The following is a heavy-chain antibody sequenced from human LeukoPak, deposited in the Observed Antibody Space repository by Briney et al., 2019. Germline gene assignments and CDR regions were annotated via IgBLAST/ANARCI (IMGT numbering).Heavy chain of an antibody. V-gene: IGHV3-30-3*01. J-gene: IGHJ4*02. CDR3: ARAPSNSWHNFDS. D-gene: IGHD6-13*01. CDR2: ISYDGGRK. CDR1: GFTFGTYS. Sequence: PGRSLRLSCAASGFTFGTYSMHWVRQAPGKGLEWVAIISYDGGRKYHADSVKGRFTISRDNSKNALYLQMDSLRAEDTAVYYCARAPSNSWHNFDSRGQGTLVTVSS.